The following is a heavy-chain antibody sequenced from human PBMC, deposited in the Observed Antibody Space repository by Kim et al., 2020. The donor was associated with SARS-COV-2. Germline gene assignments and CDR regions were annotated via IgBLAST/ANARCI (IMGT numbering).Heavy chain of an antibody. J-gene: IGHJ4*02. CDR3: ASGLTPGQY. D-gene: IGHD2-15*01. CDR1: GFTFSEYW. CDR2: IIPDVRST. Sequence: GGSLRLSCAASGFTFSEYWMHWVRQAPGKGLVWVSRIIPDVRSTSYADSVKGRFTISRDNAKNTLYLQMNSLRAEDTAVYYCASGLTPGQYWGQGTLVTVSS. V-gene: IGHV3-74*01.